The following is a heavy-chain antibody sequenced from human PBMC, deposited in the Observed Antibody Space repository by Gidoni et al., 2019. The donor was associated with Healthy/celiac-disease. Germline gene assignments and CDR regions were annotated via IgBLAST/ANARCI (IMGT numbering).Heavy chain of an antibody. CDR1: GSPLSSYS. V-gene: IGHV3-21*01. Sequence: EVQLVESGGGLVKPGGSLRLSCAASGSPLSSYSMTGVRKDPVKGLEWDSSISSISSYIYYADSVKGRFTISRDNAKNSLYLQMNSLRAEDTAVYYCARYCSSTSCDHYYYYYGMDVWGQGTTVTVSS. D-gene: IGHD2-2*01. CDR2: ISSISSYI. J-gene: IGHJ6*02. CDR3: ARYCSSTSCDHYYYYYGMDV.